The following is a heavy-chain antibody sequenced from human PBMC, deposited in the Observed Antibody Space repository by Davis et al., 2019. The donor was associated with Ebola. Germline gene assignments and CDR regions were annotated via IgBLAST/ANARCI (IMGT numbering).Heavy chain of an antibody. Sequence: GESLKISCVASGFNFRTYAIHWVRQAPGKGLKWVAVISHDGTNKYYADSVKGRFTVSRDNSKNTVYLEINGLRPEDTSQYYCARSTWMGATPLDYWGQGTLLTVSS. V-gene: IGHV3-30-3*01. D-gene: IGHD1-26*01. CDR1: GFNFRTYA. CDR3: ARSTWMGATPLDY. J-gene: IGHJ4*02. CDR2: ISHDGTNK.